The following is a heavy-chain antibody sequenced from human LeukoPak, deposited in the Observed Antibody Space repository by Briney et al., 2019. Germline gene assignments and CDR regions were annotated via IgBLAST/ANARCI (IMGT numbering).Heavy chain of an antibody. V-gene: IGHV3-64*01. CDR2: ISSNGGST. CDR1: GFTFSSYA. Sequence: GGSLRLSCAASGFTFSSYAMHWVRQAPGKGLEYVSAISSNGGSTYYANSVKGRFTISRDNSKDTLYLQMGSLRAEDMAVYYCARATFNYYDSNGYYNYWGQGTLVTVSS. D-gene: IGHD3-22*01. CDR3: ARATFNYYDSNGYYNY. J-gene: IGHJ4*02.